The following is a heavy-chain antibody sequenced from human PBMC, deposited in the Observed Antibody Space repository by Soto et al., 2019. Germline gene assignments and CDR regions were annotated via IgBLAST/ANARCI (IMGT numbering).Heavy chain of an antibody. Sequence: ASVKVSCKVSGYTLTELSMHWVRQAPGKGLEWMGGFDPEDGETIYAQKFQGRVTMTEDTSTDTAYMQMNSLKTEDTAVYYCTTEVHYYDSSGYYYLPYYFDYWGQGTLVTVSS. D-gene: IGHD3-22*01. CDR1: GYTLTELS. J-gene: IGHJ4*02. V-gene: IGHV1-24*01. CDR3: TTEVHYYDSSGYYYLPYYFDY. CDR2: FDPEDGET.